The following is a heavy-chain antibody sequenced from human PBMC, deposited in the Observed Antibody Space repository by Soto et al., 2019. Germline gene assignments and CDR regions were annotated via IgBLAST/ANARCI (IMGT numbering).Heavy chain of an antibody. D-gene: IGHD6-19*01. Sequence: EVQLLESGGDLVQPGGSLRLSCAASGFTLSSYAMTWVRQAPGKGLEWVSALSGGGSTYYADSVKGRFTISRDKSKNTLYLQMNSLRAEDTAVYYCAKCGSGSGWFQERFNYYWGQGTLVTVSS. CDR3: AKCGSGSGWFQERFNYY. J-gene: IGHJ4*02. CDR2: LSGGGST. CDR1: GFTLSSYA. V-gene: IGHV3-23*01.